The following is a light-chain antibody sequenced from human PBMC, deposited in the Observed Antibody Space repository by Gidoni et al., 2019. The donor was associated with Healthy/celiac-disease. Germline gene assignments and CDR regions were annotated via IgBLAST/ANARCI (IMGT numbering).Light chain of an antibody. J-gene: IGKJ5*01. CDR2: AAS. CDR3: QQSYSTPRN. V-gene: IGKV1-39*01. Sequence: DIQMTQSPSSLSAFVGDRVTITCRASQSVASYLNWYQQKPGKAPKLLIYAASSLQSGVPSRFRGSGSGTDFTLTISSLQPEDFATYYCQQSYSTPRNFGQGTRLEIK. CDR1: QSVASY.